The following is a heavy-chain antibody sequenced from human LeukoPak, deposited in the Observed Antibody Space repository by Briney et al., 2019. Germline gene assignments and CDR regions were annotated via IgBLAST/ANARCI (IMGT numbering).Heavy chain of an antibody. CDR2: ISISADMT. Sequence: GGSLRLSCEVSGFPFSSHAMSWVRQAPGRGLEWVSGISISADMTYYADSVQGRFIISRDNSKNTVYLQMDSLRVEDTAVYYCANEEVPNDYRGQGTLVTVSS. J-gene: IGHJ4*02. CDR1: GFPFSSHA. V-gene: IGHV3-23*01. CDR3: ANEEVPNDY. D-gene: IGHD4/OR15-4a*01.